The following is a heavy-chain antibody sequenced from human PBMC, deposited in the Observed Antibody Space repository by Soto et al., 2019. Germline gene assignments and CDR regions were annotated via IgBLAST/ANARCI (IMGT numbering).Heavy chain of an antibody. CDR2: ISYDGSNK. V-gene: IGHV3-30-3*01. CDR3: KAGFDY. CDR1: GFTFSSYA. Sequence: QVQLVESGGGVVQPGRSLRLSCAASGFTFSSYAMHWVRQAPGKGLEWVAVISYDGSNKYYEDSVKGRFTISRDNSKNTLYLQMNSLRAEDTAVYYCKAGFDYWGQGTLVTVSS. D-gene: IGHD3-10*01. J-gene: IGHJ4*02.